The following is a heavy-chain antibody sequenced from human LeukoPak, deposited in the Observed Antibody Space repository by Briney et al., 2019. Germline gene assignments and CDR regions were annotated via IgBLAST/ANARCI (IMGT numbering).Heavy chain of an antibody. V-gene: IGHV1-18*01. Sequence: SVKVSCKASGYTFTSYGISWVRQAPGRGLEWMGWISPNNGNTNYAQKLQGRVTMTTDTSSTTAYMELRSLRSDDTAVYYCARDVSSSGWFWSFFGHWGQGTPVTVSS. CDR3: ARDVSSSGWFWSFFGH. CDR1: GYTFTSYG. CDR2: ISPNNGNT. D-gene: IGHD6-19*01. J-gene: IGHJ4*02.